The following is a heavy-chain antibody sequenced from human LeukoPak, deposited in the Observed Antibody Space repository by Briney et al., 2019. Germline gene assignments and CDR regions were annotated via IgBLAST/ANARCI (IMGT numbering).Heavy chain of an antibody. CDR2: IYYIGIT. CDR1: GGSIRSYY. Sequence: PSETLSLTCTVSGGSIRSYYWSWIRQPPGKGLEWIGYIYYIGITNYNPSLKSRVTISVDTSKNQFSLKLSSVTAADTAVYYCARTTEAHSWRTRYYDYYMDVWGKGTTVTVSS. V-gene: IGHV4-59*01. CDR3: ARTTEAHSWRTRYYDYYMDV. J-gene: IGHJ6*03. D-gene: IGHD6-13*01.